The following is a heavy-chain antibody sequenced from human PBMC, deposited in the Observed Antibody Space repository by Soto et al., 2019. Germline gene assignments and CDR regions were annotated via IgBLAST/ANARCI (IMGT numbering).Heavy chain of an antibody. CDR2: IKSDGTSI. V-gene: IGHV3-74*01. J-gene: IGHJ4*02. Sequence: EVQLAESGGGLVQPGGSLRLSCAASGVTFSSYWMVWVRQAPGKGLVWVSRIKSDGTSIIYTDSVKGRFSISRDNAKNTLYMQMNSLRVEDTAVYYCMIHPGYWGQGTLVTVSS. CDR1: GVTFSSYW. CDR3: MIHPGY. D-gene: IGHD3-16*01.